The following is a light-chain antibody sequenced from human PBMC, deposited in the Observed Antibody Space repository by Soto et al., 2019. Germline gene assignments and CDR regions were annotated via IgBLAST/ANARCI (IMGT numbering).Light chain of an antibody. J-gene: IGKJ1*01. Sequence: DIQLTQSPPTLSASVGDRVTITCRASQSIRYYLAWYQQMPGKAPKLLIYGASSLQSGVPSRFSGSESGTEFTLPISSLQPDDFATYFCQHHNSYSQTFCQGTKVDIK. CDR2: GAS. CDR3: QHHNSYSQT. V-gene: IGKV1-5*01. CDR1: QSIRYY.